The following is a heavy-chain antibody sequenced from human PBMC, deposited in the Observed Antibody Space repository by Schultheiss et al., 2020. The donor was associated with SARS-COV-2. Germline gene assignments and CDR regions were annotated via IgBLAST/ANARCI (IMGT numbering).Heavy chain of an antibody. CDR3: ARDSRPIVGATVGWFDP. D-gene: IGHD1-26*01. Sequence: GESLKISCAASGFTFSSYAMHWVRQAPGKGLEWVAVISYDGSNKYYADSVKGRFTISRDNSKNTLYLQMNSLRAEDTAVYYCARDSRPIVGATVGWFDPWGQGTLVTVSS. CDR1: GFTFSSYA. CDR2: ISYDGSNK. J-gene: IGHJ5*02. V-gene: IGHV3-30-3*01.